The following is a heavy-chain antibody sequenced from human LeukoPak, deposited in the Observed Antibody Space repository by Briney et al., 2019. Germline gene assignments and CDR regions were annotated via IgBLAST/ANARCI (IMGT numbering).Heavy chain of an antibody. CDR3: ARAAPGIQLWSYYYYYGMDV. J-gene: IGHJ6*02. D-gene: IGHD5-18*01. CDR1: GGSFSGYY. Sequence: SETLSLTCAVYGGSFSGYYWSWIRQPTGKGLEWIGEINHSGSTNYNPSLKSRVTISVDTSKNKFSLKLSSVTAADTAVYYCARAAPGIQLWSYYYYYGMDVWGQGTTVTVSS. CDR2: INHSGST. V-gene: IGHV4-34*01.